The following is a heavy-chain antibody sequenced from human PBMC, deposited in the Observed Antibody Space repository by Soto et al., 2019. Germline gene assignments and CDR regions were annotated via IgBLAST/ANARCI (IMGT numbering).Heavy chain of an antibody. V-gene: IGHV3-21*01. CDR1: GFTFRSFT. Sequence: GWSLRLSCAASGFTFRSFTMNWVRQAPGKGLEWVSTISSNSAYIYYTDALRGRFTISRDNAKNSLHLQMNSLRAEDTAVYYCTRDASRDSSARGWFDPWGPGTLVTVSS. J-gene: IGHJ5*02. CDR3: TRDASRDSSARGWFDP. D-gene: IGHD6-13*01. CDR2: ISSNSAYI.